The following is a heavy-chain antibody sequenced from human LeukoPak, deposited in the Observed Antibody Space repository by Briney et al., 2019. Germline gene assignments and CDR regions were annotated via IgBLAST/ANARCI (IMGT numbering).Heavy chain of an antibody. CDR3: ARRGSSSSWYEIDY. J-gene: IGHJ4*02. V-gene: IGHV4-59*08. CDR2: IYYSGST. D-gene: IGHD6-13*01. CDR1: GGSISSYY. Sequence: PSETLSLTCTVSGGSISSYYWSWIQQPPGKGLEWIGYIYYSGSTNYNPSLKSRVTLSVDTSKNQFSLKLSSVTAADTAVYYCARRGSSSSWYEIDYWGQGILATVSS.